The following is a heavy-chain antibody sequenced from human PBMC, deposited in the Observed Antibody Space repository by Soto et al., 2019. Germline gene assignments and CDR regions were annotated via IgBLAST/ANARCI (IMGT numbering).Heavy chain of an antibody. J-gene: IGHJ4*02. D-gene: IGHD2-21*02. Sequence: QVQLVESGGGVVQPGRSLRLSCAASGFTFSSYCMHWVGQAPGKGLEWVAVRSYEGSNKYYADSVKGRFTISRDNSKNTLYLQMNSLRPEDTAVYYCSKDKRAVVVTAPFDYCGQGTLVTVSS. CDR1: GFTFSSYC. CDR3: SKDKRAVVVTAPFDY. V-gene: IGHV3-30*18. CDR2: RSYEGSNK.